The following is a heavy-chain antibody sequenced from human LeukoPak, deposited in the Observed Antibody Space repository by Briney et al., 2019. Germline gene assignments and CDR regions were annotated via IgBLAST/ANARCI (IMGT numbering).Heavy chain of an antibody. V-gene: IGHV1-18*01. CDR1: GYTFTSYG. D-gene: IGHD3-22*01. CDR2: ISAYNGNT. CDR3: ARDRGYYDSSGYYYFDY. J-gene: IGHJ4*02. Sequence: ASVKVSCKASGYTFTSYGIIWVRQAPGQGPEWMGWISAYNGNTNYAQKLQGRVTMTTDTSTSTAYMELRSLRSDDTAVYYCARDRGYYDSSGYYYFDYWGQGTLVTVSS.